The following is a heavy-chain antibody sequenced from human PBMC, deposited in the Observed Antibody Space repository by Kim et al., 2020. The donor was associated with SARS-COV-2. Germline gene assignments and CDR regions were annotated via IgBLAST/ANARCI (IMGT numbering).Heavy chain of an antibody. J-gene: IGHJ4*02. D-gene: IGHD3-22*01. CDR3: ARDLGAEYYYDSSGYPDY. V-gene: IGHV3-33*01. CDR1: GFTFSSYG. CDR2: IWYDGSNK. Sequence: GGSLRLSCAASGFTFSSYGMHWVRQAPGKGLEWVAVIWYDGSNKYYADSVKGRFTISRDNSKNTLYLQMNSLRAEDTAVYYCARDLGAEYYYDSSGYPDYWGQGTLVTVSS.